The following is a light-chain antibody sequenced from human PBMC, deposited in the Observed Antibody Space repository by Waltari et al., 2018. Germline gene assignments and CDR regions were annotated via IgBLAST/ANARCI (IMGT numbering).Light chain of an antibody. V-gene: IGLV3-19*01. CDR1: SLRRYY. Sequence: SSELTQDPAVSVALGQPVRITCQGDSLRRYYARWYQQRPGQAPFLVLYGHDNRPSGIPDRFSGSTSGNTASLTITRAQAEDVGVYYCLSRDSSSTRVFGGGTTLTV. J-gene: IGLJ3*02. CDR2: GHD. CDR3: LSRDSSSTRV.